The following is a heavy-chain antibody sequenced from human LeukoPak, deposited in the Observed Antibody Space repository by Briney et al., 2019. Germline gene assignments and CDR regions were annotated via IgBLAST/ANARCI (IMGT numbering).Heavy chain of an antibody. CDR2: ISISGSTI. CDR1: GFTFSSYE. CDR3: ARDKSYYDSSGYFWYFDL. D-gene: IGHD3-22*01. Sequence: GGSLRLSCAASGFTFSSYEMNWVRQAPGKGLEWVSFISISGSTIYYADSVKGRFTISRDNAKNSLYLQMNSLRAEDTAVYYCARDKSYYDSSGYFWYFDLWGRGTLVTVSS. V-gene: IGHV3-48*03. J-gene: IGHJ2*01.